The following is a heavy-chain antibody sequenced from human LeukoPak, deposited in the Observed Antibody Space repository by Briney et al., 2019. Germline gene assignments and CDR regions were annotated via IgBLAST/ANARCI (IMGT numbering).Heavy chain of an antibody. D-gene: IGHD1-20*01. CDR1: GYTFTSYG. J-gene: IGHJ4*02. V-gene: IGHV1-18*01. CDR2: ISAYNGNT. Sequence: ASVKVSCKASGYTFTSYGISWVRQAPGQGLEWMGWISAYNGNTNYARKLQGRVTMTTDTSTSTAYMELRSLRSDDTAVYYCTRYNWNLGYDYWGQGTLVTVSS. CDR3: TRYNWNLGYDY.